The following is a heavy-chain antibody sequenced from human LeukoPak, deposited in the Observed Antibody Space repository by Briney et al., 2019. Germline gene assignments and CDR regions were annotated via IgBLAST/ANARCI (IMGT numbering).Heavy chain of an antibody. V-gene: IGHV4-39*01. CDR3: ARPYCRGGSCHIDY. J-gene: IGHJ4*02. CDR2: IYYSGST. D-gene: IGHD2-15*01. CDR1: GGSISSSSYY. Sequence: SETLSLTCTVSGGSISSSSYYWGWIRQPPGKGLEWMGSIYYSGSTYYNPSLKSRVTISVDTSKNQFSLKLSSVTAADTAVYYCARPYCRGGSCHIDYWGQGTLVTVSS.